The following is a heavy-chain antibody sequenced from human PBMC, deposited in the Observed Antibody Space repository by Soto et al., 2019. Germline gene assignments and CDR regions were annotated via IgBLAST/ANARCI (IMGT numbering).Heavy chain of an antibody. CDR3: ARVVPGAEAWFGP. CDR2: ISLYSDGT. V-gene: IGHV1-18*01. D-gene: IGHD2-2*01. CDR1: GYTFSNYG. Sequence: ASVKVSCKTSGYTFSNYGITWVRQAPGEPLEWLGWISLYSDGTNYAQKFQGRVSMTTDTSTTTAYMELRSLRSDDTAVYYCARVVPGAEAWFGPWGQGTLVTVS. J-gene: IGHJ5*02.